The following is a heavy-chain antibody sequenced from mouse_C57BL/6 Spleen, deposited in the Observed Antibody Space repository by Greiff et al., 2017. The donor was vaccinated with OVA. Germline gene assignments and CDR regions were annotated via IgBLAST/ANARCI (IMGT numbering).Heavy chain of an antibody. CDR3: ARSLDY. Sequence: VQLVESGGDLVKPGGSLKLSCAASGFTFSSYGMSWVRQTPDKRLEWVATISSGGSYTYYPDSVKGRFTISRDNAKNTLYLQMSSLKSEDTAMYYCARSLDYWGQGTTLTVSS. J-gene: IGHJ2*01. CDR1: GFTFSSYG. CDR2: ISSGGSYT. V-gene: IGHV5-6*01.